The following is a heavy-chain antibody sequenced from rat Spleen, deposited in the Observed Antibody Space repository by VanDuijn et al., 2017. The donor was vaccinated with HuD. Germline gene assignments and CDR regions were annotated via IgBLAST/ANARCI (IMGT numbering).Heavy chain of an antibody. CDR1: GFTFNNYW. D-gene: IGHD2-5*01. Sequence: EVQLVESGGGLVQPGRSLKLSCVASGFTFNNYWMTWIRQAPGKGLEWVASITNAAGKVYYPDSVKGRFTISRDTAQNTLYLQMDSLRSEDTATYYCTIGGYFRYWGRGVMVTVSS. CDR3: TIGGYFRY. J-gene: IGHJ2*01. CDR2: ITNAAGKV. V-gene: IGHV5-31*01.